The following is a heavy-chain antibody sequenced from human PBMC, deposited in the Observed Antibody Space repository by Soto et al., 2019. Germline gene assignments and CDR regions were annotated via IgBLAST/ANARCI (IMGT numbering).Heavy chain of an antibody. V-gene: IGHV1-46*01. CDR3: VRDRSVNYYDRSGYIYYFDS. Sequence: QVQMVQSGAEVKKPGASVKVSCTASGYTFTRYNVHWVRQAPGQGLEWMGIIIPSSGSASYAQKFQGRITMTRDTSTSTVNRELSSLTSNDTAVYYRVRDRSVNYYDRSGYIYYFDSWGQGTLVTVSS. CDR1: GYTFTRYN. CDR2: IIPSSGSA. J-gene: IGHJ4*02. D-gene: IGHD3-22*01.